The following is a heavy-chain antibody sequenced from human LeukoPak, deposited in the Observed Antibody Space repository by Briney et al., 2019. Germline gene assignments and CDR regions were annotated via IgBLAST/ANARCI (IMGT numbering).Heavy chain of an antibody. V-gene: IGHV3-48*03. Sequence: GGSLRLSCAASGFTLSSYEMNWVRQAPGKGLEWVSYISSSGSTIYYADSVKGRFTISRDNAKNSLYLQMNSLRAEDTAVYYCARASSSWYGYYYYGMDVWGQGTTVTVSS. CDR3: ARASSSWYGYYYYGMDV. D-gene: IGHD6-13*01. CDR1: GFTLSSYE. J-gene: IGHJ6*02. CDR2: ISSSGSTI.